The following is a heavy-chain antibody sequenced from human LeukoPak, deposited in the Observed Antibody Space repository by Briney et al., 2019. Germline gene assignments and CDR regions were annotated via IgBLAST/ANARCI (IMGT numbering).Heavy chain of an antibody. J-gene: IGHJ4*02. CDR2: IQYDGSNK. V-gene: IGHV3-30*02. CDR1: GFTFSTYA. D-gene: IGHD5-12*01. Sequence: PGGSLRLSCAASGFTFSTYAMHWVRQAPGKRLEWVTFIQYDGSNKYYADSVKGRFTISRDNSKNTLYLQMNSLRVEDTAVYYCAKARALYSGYDSYYFDYWGQGTLVTVSS. CDR3: AKARALYSGYDSYYFDY.